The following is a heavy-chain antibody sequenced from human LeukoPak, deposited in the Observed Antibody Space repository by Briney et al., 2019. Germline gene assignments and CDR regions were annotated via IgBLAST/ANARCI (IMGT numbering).Heavy chain of an antibody. Sequence: SQTLSLTCAISGDSISSNSAAWNWIRQSPSRGLEWLGRTYYRSKWYNEYAVSVKSRVTINPDTSKNQFSLQLNSVTPEDTAVYYCARGSGYSYGTYYFDYWGQGTLVTVSS. D-gene: IGHD5-18*01. CDR2: TYYRSKWYN. CDR1: GDSISSNSAA. V-gene: IGHV6-1*01. CDR3: ARGSGYSYGTYYFDY. J-gene: IGHJ4*02.